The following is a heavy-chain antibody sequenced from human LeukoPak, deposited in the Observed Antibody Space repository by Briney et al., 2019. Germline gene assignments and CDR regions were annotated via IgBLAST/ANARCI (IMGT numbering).Heavy chain of an antibody. Sequence: SETLSLTCTVSGGSISSYYWSWIRQPAGKGLEWIGRIYTSGSTNYNPSLKSRVTISVDTSKNQFSLKLSSVTAADTAVYYCARRTGITIFGVVTSKKKYYFDYWGQGTLVTVSS. V-gene: IGHV4-4*07. CDR1: GGSISSYY. J-gene: IGHJ4*02. CDR2: IYTSGST. CDR3: ARRTGITIFGVVTSKKKYYFDY. D-gene: IGHD3-3*01.